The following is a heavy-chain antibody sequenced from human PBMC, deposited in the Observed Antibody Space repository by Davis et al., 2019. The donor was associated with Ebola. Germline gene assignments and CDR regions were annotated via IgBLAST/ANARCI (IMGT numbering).Heavy chain of an antibody. D-gene: IGHD3-10*01. CDR3: ARGRGWYDGRYDY. Sequence: SCTVSGGSISSGGYYWSWIRQHPGKGLEWIGYIYYSGSTYYNPSLKSRVTISVDTSKNQFSLKLSSVTAADTAVYYCARGRGWYDGRYDYWGQGTLVTVSS. J-gene: IGHJ4*02. CDR2: IYYSGST. V-gene: IGHV4-31*02. CDR1: GGSISSGGYY.